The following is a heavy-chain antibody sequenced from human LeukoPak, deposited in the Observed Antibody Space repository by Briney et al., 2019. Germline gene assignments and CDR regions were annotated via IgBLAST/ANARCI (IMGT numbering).Heavy chain of an antibody. CDR3: AKGGLWFGELIDY. Sequence: GGSLRLSCAASGFTFDDYGTHWVRQAPGKGLEWVSGINWNGGSTGYADSVKGRFTISRDNAKNSLYLQMNSLRAEDTAVYYCAKGGLWFGELIDYWGQGTLVTVSS. CDR1: GFTFDDYG. J-gene: IGHJ4*02. D-gene: IGHD3-10*01. CDR2: INWNGGST. V-gene: IGHV3-20*04.